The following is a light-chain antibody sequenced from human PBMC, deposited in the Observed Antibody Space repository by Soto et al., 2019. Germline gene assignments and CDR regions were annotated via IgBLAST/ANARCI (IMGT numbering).Light chain of an antibody. CDR1: SSDVGAYNY. Sequence: QSALTQPASVSGSPGQSITISCTGTSSDVGAYNYVSWYQQDPGKAPKLMIYEITNRPSGVSNRFSGSKSGNTASLTISGLQAEDEGDYYCSSYTTNNLYIFXSGTKVTVL. J-gene: IGLJ1*01. V-gene: IGLV2-14*01. CDR2: EIT. CDR3: SSYTTNNLYI.